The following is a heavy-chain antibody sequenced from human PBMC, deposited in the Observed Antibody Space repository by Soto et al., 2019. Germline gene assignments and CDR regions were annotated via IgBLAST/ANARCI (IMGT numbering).Heavy chain of an antibody. CDR3: ARGQGYCSGGICYYYYYGMDV. J-gene: IGHJ6*02. CDR1: GGRFISDA. V-gene: IGHV1-69*01. CDR2: IIPTSGTA. D-gene: IGHD2-15*01. Sequence: SVKGACKASGGRFISDAVCWVRQAPGQGLEWMGGIIPTSGTANYAQRFQGRATITADESTSTAYMELSSLTSEDTAVYFCARGQGYCSGGICYYYYYGMDVWGQGTTVT.